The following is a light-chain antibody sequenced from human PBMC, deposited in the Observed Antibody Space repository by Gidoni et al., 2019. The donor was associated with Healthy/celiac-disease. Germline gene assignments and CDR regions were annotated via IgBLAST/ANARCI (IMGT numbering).Light chain of an antibody. Sequence: SYVRTHPPSGSAAPGPTARITWGGNNIGSKSVHWYQQKPGQAPVLVVYDDSDRPSGIPERFSGSNSGNTATLTSSRVEAGDEADYYCQVWDSSSDHGVFGTGTKVTVL. CDR2: DDS. V-gene: IGLV3-21*02. CDR3: QVWDSSSDHGV. J-gene: IGLJ1*01. CDR1: NIGSKS.